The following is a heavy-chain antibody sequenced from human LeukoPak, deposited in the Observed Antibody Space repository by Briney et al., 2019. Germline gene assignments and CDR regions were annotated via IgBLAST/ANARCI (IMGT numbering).Heavy chain of an antibody. CDR3: ARHSPPNWFDP. Sequence: PSETLSLTCTVSGGSISSSSYYWGWIRQPPGKGREWIGSIYYSGSTYYNPSLKSRVTISVDTSKNQFSLKLSSVTAADTAVYYCARHSPPNWFDPWGQGTLVTVSS. V-gene: IGHV4-39*01. CDR2: IYYSGST. CDR1: GGSISSSSYY. J-gene: IGHJ5*02.